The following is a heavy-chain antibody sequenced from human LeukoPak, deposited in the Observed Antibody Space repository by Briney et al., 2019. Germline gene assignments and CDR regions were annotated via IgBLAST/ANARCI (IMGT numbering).Heavy chain of an antibody. CDR2: INPSGGST. CDR1: GYTFTSYY. D-gene: IGHD3-22*01. Sequence: ASVKVSCKASGYTFTSYYMHWVRQAPGQGLEWMGIINPSGGSTNYAQKFQGRVTMTRDTSTSTVYMDLSSLRSEDTAVYYCAREGGSSGYYQNLDYWGQGTLVTVSS. J-gene: IGHJ4*02. CDR3: AREGGSSGYYQNLDY. V-gene: IGHV1-46*01.